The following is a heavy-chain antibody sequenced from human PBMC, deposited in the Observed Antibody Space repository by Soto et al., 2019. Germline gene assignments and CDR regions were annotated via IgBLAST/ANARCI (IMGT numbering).Heavy chain of an antibody. V-gene: IGHV1-69*06. Sequence: GASVKVSCKVSGSRFSNYVISWVRQAPGHGLEWLGRIIPIFNSTKYAQSFQGRVTITADKSTSTASLELSSLRSDDTAVYYCAREGRGKKDGYNGLVSLGYWGQGTLVTVSS. D-gene: IGHD2-21*01. CDR2: IIPIFNST. CDR3: AREGRGKKDGYNGLVSLGY. CDR1: GSRFSNYV. J-gene: IGHJ4*02.